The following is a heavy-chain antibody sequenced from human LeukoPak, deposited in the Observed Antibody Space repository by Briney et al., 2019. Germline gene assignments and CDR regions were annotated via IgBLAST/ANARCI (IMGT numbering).Heavy chain of an antibody. V-gene: IGHV3-30*03. CDR2: ISYDGSNK. CDR1: GFTFSSYG. CDR3: ARGLPESY. J-gene: IGHJ4*02. D-gene: IGHD1-14*01. Sequence: GRSLRLSCAASGFTFSSYGMHWVRQAPGKGLEWVAVISYDGSNKYYADSVKGRFTISRDNSKNTLYLQMNSLRAEDTAVYYCARGLPESYWGQGTLVTVSS.